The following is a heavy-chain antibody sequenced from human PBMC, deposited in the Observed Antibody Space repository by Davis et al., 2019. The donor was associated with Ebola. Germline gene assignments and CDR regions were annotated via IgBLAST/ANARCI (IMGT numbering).Heavy chain of an antibody. CDR2: MNPNSGNT. V-gene: IGHV1-8*01. J-gene: IGHJ6*04. D-gene: IGHD3-10*02. CDR3: ARMFGELLYYGMDV. Sequence: ASVKVSCKASGGTFTSYDINWVRQATGQGLEWMGWMNPNSGNTGYAQKFQGRVTMTRNTSISTAYMELSSLRSEDTAVYYCARMFGELLYYGMDVWGKGTTVTVSS. CDR1: GGTFTSYD.